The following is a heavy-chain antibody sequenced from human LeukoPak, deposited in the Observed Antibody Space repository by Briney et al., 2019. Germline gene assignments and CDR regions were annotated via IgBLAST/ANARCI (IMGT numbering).Heavy chain of an antibody. CDR2: VYNSGST. CDR1: GGSISSHY. V-gene: IGHV4-59*08. D-gene: IGHD5-18*01. Sequence: SETLSLTCTVSGGSISSHYWSWIRQPSGKGLEWIGYVYNSGSTNYNPSLTSRVTISVDTSKNQCSLNLSSVTAADPAVYYCARPRTAISGAYYYYYMDVWGKGTTVTVSS. J-gene: IGHJ6*03. CDR3: ARPRTAISGAYYYYYMDV.